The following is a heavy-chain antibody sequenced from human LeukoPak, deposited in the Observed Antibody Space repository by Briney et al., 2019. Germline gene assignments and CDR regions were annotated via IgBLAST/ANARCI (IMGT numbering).Heavy chain of an antibody. CDR2: IIPILNVA. CDR1: GGSFSSYT. CDR3: ARVPRPSSSTSLLFDP. D-gene: IGHD2-2*01. V-gene: IGHV1-69*02. Sequence: SVKVSRKASGGSFSSYTISWVRQAPGQGLEWMGRIIPILNVANYAQKFQGRVTITADKSTSTAYMELSSLRSEDTAVYYCARVPRPSSSTSLLFDPWGQGTLVTVSS. J-gene: IGHJ5*02.